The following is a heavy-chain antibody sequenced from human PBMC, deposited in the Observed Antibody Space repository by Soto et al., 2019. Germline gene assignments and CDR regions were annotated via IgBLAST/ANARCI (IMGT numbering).Heavy chain of an antibody. J-gene: IGHJ6*02. CDR2: IYYTGTT. D-gene: IGHD3-10*01. CDR1: GGSINTYY. V-gene: IGHV4-59*12. CDR3: AGGPYYFGLDV. Sequence: PSETLSLTFTASGGSINTYYWNWIRQSPGKGLEWIGYIYYTGTTKYSPSLESRVTISVDTSKKQFSLKLKSVTPADTAVYYCAGGPYYFGLDVWGQGTTVT.